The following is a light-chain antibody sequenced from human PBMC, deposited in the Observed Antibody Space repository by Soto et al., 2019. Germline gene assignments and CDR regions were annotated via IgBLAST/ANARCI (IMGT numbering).Light chain of an antibody. Sequence: QSVLTQPASVSGSPGQSITISCTGTGSDVGAYRYVSWYQQHPGQAPQLIIYDVSNRPSGVSDRFSGSKSGNTASLTISGLQSEDEADYYCDSYTSSSSYAFGTGTKVTV. V-gene: IGLV2-14*01. CDR2: DVS. CDR3: DSYTSSSSYA. CDR1: GSDVGAYRY. J-gene: IGLJ1*01.